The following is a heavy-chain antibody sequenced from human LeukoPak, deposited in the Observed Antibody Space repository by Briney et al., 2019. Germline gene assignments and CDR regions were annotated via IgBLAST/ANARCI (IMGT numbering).Heavy chain of an antibody. J-gene: IGHJ4*02. CDR3: ARGQHYYDSSGREFEY. V-gene: IGHV1-2*02. D-gene: IGHD3-22*01. CDR1: GYTFIDYY. Sequence: ASVKVSCKTSGYTFIDYYMHWVRQAPGQGLEWMGWISPKSGATDYAQKVQGSVTMTWDTSMTTAYMQLSSLRSDDTGVYFCARGQHYYDSSGREFEYWGQGTLVTVSS. CDR2: ISPKSGAT.